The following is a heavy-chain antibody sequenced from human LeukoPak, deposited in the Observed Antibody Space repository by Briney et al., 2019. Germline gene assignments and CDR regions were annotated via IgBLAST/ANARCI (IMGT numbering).Heavy chain of an antibody. CDR2: IYYSGGT. CDR1: RGSLSSYY. CDR3: ARRRFSYGDNDAFDI. V-gene: IGHV4-59*08. J-gene: IGHJ3*02. Sequence: SETLSLTCTISRGSLSSYYWCWIGQSPGKGSEWIGYIYYSGGTNYNPSLESRVTISVDRSTNQFSLKVRSVTAADTAVYYCARRRFSYGDNDAFDIWGQGTMVTVSS. D-gene: IGHD5-18*01.